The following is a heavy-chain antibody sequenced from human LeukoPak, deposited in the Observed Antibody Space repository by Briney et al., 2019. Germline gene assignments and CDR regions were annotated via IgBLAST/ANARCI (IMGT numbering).Heavy chain of an antibody. J-gene: IGHJ5*02. CDR3: AKSSGYSDYAWFDP. D-gene: IGHD5-12*01. Sequence: GGSLRLSCAASGFTFNNYAMNWVRQAPGKGLEWVSLISGSGGTTYYADSVKGRFTTSRDKSNNTLFLQMNSLRADDTALYYCAKSSGYSDYAWFDPWGQGTLVTVSS. V-gene: IGHV3-23*01. CDR2: ISGSGGTT. CDR1: GFTFNNYA.